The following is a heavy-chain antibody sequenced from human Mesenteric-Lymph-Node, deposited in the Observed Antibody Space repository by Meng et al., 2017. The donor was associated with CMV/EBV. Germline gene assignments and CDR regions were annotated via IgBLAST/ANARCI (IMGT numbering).Heavy chain of an antibody. V-gene: IGHV3-21*01. D-gene: IGHD4-23*01. CDR3: ARDIMSLYGGADV. Sequence: GESLKISCAASGFAFNSYSMKWVRQAPGKGLEWVASISSSGSFIYYAESVKGRFAISRDNAKKSLYLLMNSLRADDRAVYYCARDIMSLYGGADVWGQGTMVTVSS. CDR1: GFAFNSYS. J-gene: IGHJ6*02. CDR2: ISSSGSFI.